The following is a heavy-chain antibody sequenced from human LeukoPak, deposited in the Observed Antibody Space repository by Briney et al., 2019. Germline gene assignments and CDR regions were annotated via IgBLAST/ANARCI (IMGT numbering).Heavy chain of an antibody. CDR3: ARVSSGSYFGYYYYYMDV. Sequence: GSLLLSCAASGFTFSNYWMHWVRPAPGKGLVWVSRINSDGSSTSYAGSVKGRFTISRDNAKNTLYLQMNRLRAEDTAVYYCARVSSGSYFGYYYYYMDVWGKGTTVTVSS. D-gene: IGHD1-26*01. CDR1: GFTFSNYW. V-gene: IGHV3-74*01. CDR2: INSDGSST. J-gene: IGHJ6*03.